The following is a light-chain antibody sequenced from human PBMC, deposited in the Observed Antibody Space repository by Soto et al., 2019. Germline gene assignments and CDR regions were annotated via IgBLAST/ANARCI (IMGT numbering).Light chain of an antibody. J-gene: IGKJ1*01. CDR2: GAS. V-gene: IGKV3-15*01. Sequence: EIVMTQAPATLSVSPGESATLSCRASQSVSSDLAWYQQKPGQAPRLLIVGASARPTGIPARISGSGSGTEFTLTISSLRSEDFAVYFCQQYYNWPLTFGQGTKVDIK. CDR3: QQYYNWPLT. CDR1: QSVSSD.